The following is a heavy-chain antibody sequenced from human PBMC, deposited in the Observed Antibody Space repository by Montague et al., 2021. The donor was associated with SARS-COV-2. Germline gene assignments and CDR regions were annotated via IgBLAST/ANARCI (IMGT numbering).Heavy chain of an antibody. V-gene: IGHV4-4*07. Sequence: SETLSLTCTVSGGSISSYYWCWIRQSAGQGLEWNGRIHTSGSTDSNPSLNRRVPMSVDTSKNQFSLKLSSVTAAATAVYYCACGKYYDFWSGYYSHDYVSGMDAWGQGTTVTVSS. CDR2: IHTSGST. D-gene: IGHD3-3*01. CDR1: GGSISSYY. CDR3: ACGKYYDFWSGYYSHDYVSGMDA. J-gene: IGHJ6*02.